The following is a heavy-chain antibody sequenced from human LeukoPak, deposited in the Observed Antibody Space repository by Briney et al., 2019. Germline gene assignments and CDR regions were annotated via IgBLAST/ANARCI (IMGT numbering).Heavy chain of an antibody. CDR1: GYSISSGYY. V-gene: IGHV4-38-2*02. J-gene: IGHJ4*02. CDR2: INHSGST. CDR3: ARARSAKWGFDY. D-gene: IGHD1-26*01. Sequence: SETLSLTCTVSGYSISSGYYWGWIWQPPGKGLEWIGEINHSGSTNYNPSLKSRVTISLDTSKNQFSLKLSSVTAADTAIYYCARARSAKWGFDYWGQGILVTVSS.